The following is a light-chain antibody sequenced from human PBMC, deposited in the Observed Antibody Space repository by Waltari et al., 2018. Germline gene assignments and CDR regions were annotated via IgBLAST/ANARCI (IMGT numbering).Light chain of an antibody. J-gene: IGKJ2*01. CDR3: QQYYTTPHT. Sequence: DIVMTPSPDPLTVYPGERATTNCTSTQSVLHSSKNKHFLACNKHKPRKPPKLLIYCASTRQSGVPDQFSGSASGTDITLTISGLQAEDVAVYYCQQYYTTPHTYGQATKLESK. CDR1: QSVLHSSKNKHF. CDR2: CAS. V-gene: IGKV4-1*01.